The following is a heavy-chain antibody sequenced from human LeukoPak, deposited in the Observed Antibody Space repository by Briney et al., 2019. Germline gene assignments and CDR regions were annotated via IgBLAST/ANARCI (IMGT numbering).Heavy chain of an antibody. D-gene: IGHD3-10*01. V-gene: IGHV3-23*01. CDR2: ISASGGST. Sequence: GGSLRLSCATSGFMFSSYAMNWVRQGPGKRLEWVSTISASGGSTFYADSMKGRFTISRDNSKNTLYLQMNSLRAEDTAVYFCAKDFDSGSFGDYWGQGTQVTVPS. J-gene: IGHJ4*02. CDR1: GFMFSSYA. CDR3: AKDFDSGSFGDY.